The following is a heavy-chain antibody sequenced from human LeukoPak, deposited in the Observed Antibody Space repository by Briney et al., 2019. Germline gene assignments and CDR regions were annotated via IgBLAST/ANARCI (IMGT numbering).Heavy chain of an antibody. J-gene: IGHJ3*02. CDR2: ISGSGVST. CDR1: GFTFSNYA. CDR3: AKDRGANWGSPDDAFDI. D-gene: IGHD7-27*01. Sequence: GGSLRLSCAASGFTFSNYAMSWVRQGPGKGLEWVSAISGSGVSTYYADSVRGRFTISRDNSKNTVYLQMNSLRAEDTAVFYCAKDRGANWGSPDDAFDIWGQGTMVTVSS. V-gene: IGHV3-23*01.